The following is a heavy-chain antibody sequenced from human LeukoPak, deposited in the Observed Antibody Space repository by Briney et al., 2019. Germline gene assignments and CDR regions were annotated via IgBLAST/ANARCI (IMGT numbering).Heavy chain of an antibody. Sequence: GGSLRLSCAAFGFTFSSYEMNWVRQAPGKGLEWVSYISSSGSTIYYADSVKGRFTISRDNAKNSLYLQMNSLRAEDTAVYYCARSPLRRGYCSSTSCNNYYYYGMDVWGKGTTVTVSS. CDR2: ISSSGSTI. CDR3: ARSPLRRGYCSSTSCNNYYYYGMDV. J-gene: IGHJ6*04. V-gene: IGHV3-48*03. D-gene: IGHD2-2*02. CDR1: GFTFSSYE.